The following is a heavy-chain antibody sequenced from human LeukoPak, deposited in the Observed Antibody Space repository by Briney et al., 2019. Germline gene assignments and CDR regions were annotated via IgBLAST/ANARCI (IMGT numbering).Heavy chain of an antibody. Sequence: ASVKVSCKASGYTFTGYYIHWVRQAPGQGLEWMGWINPNSGGTNYAQKFQGRVTMTRDTSITTTYMDLSRLRSDDTAVYYCARALRSGSYYEVDYWGQGTLVTVSS. CDR3: ARALRSGSYYEVDY. CDR1: GYTFTGYY. V-gene: IGHV1-2*02. CDR2: INPNSGGT. D-gene: IGHD1-26*01. J-gene: IGHJ4*02.